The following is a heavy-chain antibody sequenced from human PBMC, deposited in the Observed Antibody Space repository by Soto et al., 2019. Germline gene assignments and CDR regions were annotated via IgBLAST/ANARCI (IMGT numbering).Heavy chain of an antibody. D-gene: IGHD3-22*01. CDR1: ASSFTSYG. V-gene: IGHV1-18*04. J-gene: IGHJ4*02. CDR2: ISAYNGNT. Sequence: GASVKVSCKASASSFTSYGISWVRQAPGQGLEWMGWISAYNGNTNYAQKLQGRVTMTTDTSTSTAYMELRSLRSDDTAVYYCARVPYCYDSSGYSPNFDYWGQGTLVTVSS. CDR3: ARVPYCYDSSGYSPNFDY.